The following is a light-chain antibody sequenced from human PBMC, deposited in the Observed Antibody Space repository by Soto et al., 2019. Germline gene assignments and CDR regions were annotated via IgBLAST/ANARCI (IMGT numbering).Light chain of an antibody. CDR1: QSISSW. CDR3: QHYNSYSLYT. J-gene: IGKJ2*01. CDR2: KAS. Sequence: DIQMTQSPSTLSASVGDRVTITCRASQSISSWLAWYQQKPGKAPKLLIYKASSLESGVPSRFSGSGSGTEFTLTISSLQPDDFATYYCQHYNSYSLYTLGQGTKLEIK. V-gene: IGKV1-5*03.